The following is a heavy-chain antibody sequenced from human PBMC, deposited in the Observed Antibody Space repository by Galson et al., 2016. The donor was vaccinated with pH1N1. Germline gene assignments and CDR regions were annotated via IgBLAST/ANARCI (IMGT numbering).Heavy chain of an antibody. D-gene: IGHD1-14*01. CDR1: TYSISDGYY. J-gene: IGHJ4*02. Sequence: SETLSLTCTVSTYSISDGYYWSWIRQPPGTGLEWIGSMYHSGTSYYNPSLKSRVAISFDTSRNQFSLALKSVTVEDTAIYYCARHGIVTTEPCDYWGQGTLVTVSS. CDR3: ARHGIVTTEPCDY. CDR2: MYHSGTS. V-gene: IGHV4-38-2*02.